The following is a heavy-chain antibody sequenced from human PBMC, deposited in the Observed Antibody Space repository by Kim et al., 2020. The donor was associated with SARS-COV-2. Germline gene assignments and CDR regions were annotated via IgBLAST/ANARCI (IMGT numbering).Heavy chain of an antibody. J-gene: IGHJ5*02. CDR2: INHSGST. D-gene: IGHD3-9*01. Sequence: SETLSLTCAVYGGSFSGYYWRWIRQPPGKGLEWIGEINHSGSTNYNPSLKSRVTIAVDTSTNHFSLKLSSVTAADTAVYYCARGTGGILTGSDWFDPWGQGILGTVSS. CDR3: ARGTGGILTGSDWFDP. CDR1: GGSFSGYY. V-gene: IGHV4-34*01.